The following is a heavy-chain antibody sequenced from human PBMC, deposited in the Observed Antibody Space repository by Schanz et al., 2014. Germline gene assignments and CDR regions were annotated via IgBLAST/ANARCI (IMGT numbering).Heavy chain of an antibody. CDR1: GFTFSSYA. CDR2: IKSDGSST. V-gene: IGHV3-23*04. J-gene: IGHJ2*01. CDR3: AKDAPYPFDL. Sequence: VQLVESGGGLVEPGGSLRLSCAASGFTFSSYAMSWVRQAPGKGLEWVSRIKSDGSSTSYADSVKGRFTISRDNSKNTLYLQMNSLRAEDTAIYYCAKDAPYPFDLWGRGTLITVSS.